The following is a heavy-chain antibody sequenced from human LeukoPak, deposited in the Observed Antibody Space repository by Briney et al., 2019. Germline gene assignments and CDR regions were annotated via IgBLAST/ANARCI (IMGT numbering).Heavy chain of an antibody. CDR1: GGSISSYY. CDR3: ARDRDGDYEGWFDT. D-gene: IGHD4-17*01. CDR2: IYYSGST. J-gene: IGHJ5*02. Sequence: SETLSLTCTVSGGSISSYYWSWIRQPPGKGLEWIGYIYYSGSTNYNPSLKSRVTISVDTSKNQFSLKLSSVTAADTAVYYCARDRDGDYEGWFDTWGQGTLVTVSS. V-gene: IGHV4-59*01.